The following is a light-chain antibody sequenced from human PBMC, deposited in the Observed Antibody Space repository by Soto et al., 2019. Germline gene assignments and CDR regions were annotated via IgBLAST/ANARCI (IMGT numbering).Light chain of an antibody. J-gene: IGKJ1*01. V-gene: IGKV3-15*01. Sequence: DIVMTQSPATLSVSPGERATLSCRASQNISTNLAWYQQKPGQAPRLLLLSASSRLSDIPARFSGSGSGTEFTLTISGLQSEDVSVYYCHHYNKCAPRAFGQGPKVDIK. CDR3: HHYNKCAPRA. CDR1: QNISTN. CDR2: SAS.